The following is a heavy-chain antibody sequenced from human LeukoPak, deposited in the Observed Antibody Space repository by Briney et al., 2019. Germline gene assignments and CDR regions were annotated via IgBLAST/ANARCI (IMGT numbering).Heavy chain of an antibody. D-gene: IGHD2-2*01. Sequence: GGSLRLSCAASGFTLSSYWMSWVRQAPGKGLEWVSSISSSSSYIYYADSVKGRFTISRDNAKNSLYLQMNSLRAEDTAVYYCARVALGYCSRPSCFYFDYWGQGALVTVSS. J-gene: IGHJ4*02. CDR3: ARVALGYCSRPSCFYFDY. CDR1: GFTLSSYW. V-gene: IGHV3-21*01. CDR2: ISSSSSYI.